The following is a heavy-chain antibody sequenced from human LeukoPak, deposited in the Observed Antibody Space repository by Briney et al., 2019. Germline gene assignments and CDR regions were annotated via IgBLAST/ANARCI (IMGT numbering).Heavy chain of an antibody. J-gene: IGHJ4*02. D-gene: IGHD2-8*02. CDR2: ISRSGSTK. CDR1: GFTFSDYN. CDR3: ATYRQVLLPLES. V-gene: IGHV3-11*01. Sequence: PGGSLRLSCAASGFTFSDYNMRWIRQAPGKGLEWVSSISRSGSTKYYADSVRGRFTISRDNSKSTLSLQMNSLRAEDTAIYYCATYRQVLLPLESWGQGTLVTVSS.